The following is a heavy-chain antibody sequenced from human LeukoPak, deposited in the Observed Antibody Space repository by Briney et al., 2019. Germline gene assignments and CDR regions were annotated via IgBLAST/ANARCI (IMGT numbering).Heavy chain of an antibody. CDR3: ARRSREGYYDSSGYYYDYWYFDL. CDR1: GGSISSYY. J-gene: IGHJ2*01. D-gene: IGHD3-22*01. CDR2: IYYSGST. V-gene: IGHV4-59*08. Sequence: SETLSLTCTVSGGSISSYYWSWIRQPPGKGLEWIGYIYYSGSTNYNPSLKSRVTISVDTSKNEFSLKLSSVTAADTAVYYCARRSREGYYDSSGYYYDYWYFDLWGRGTLVTVSS.